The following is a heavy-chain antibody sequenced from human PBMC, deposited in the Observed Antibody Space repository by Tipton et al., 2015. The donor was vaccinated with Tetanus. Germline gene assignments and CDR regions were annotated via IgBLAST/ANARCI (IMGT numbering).Heavy chain of an antibody. D-gene: IGHD5-24*01. CDR3: ARGGRDAYNNPLGAFDV. CDR2: INQRGT. V-gene: IGHV4-34*01. Sequence: TLSLTCAVSGGSSSSFYWSWIRQPPGGGLEWIGEINQRGTTYNPSLNRRATISVDSSATELSLSLSSVTAADTAVYYCARGGRDAYNNPLGAFDVWGRGTTVAVSS. J-gene: IGHJ3*01. CDR1: GGSSSSFY.